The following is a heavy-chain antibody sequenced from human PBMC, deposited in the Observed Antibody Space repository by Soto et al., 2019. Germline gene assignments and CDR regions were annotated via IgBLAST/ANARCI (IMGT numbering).Heavy chain of an antibody. CDR3: AKDREQQLVQNDYYYGMDV. Sequence: LRLSCAASGFTFSSYGMHWVRQAPGKGLEWVAVISYDGSNKYYADSVKGRFTISRDNSKNTLYLQMNSLRAEDTAVYYCAKDREQQLVQNDYYYGMDVWGQGTTVTVSS. J-gene: IGHJ6*02. V-gene: IGHV3-30*18. D-gene: IGHD6-13*01. CDR2: ISYDGSNK. CDR1: GFTFSSYG.